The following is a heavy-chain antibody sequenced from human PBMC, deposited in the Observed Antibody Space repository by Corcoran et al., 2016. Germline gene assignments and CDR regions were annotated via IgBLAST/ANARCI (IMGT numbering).Heavy chain of an antibody. J-gene: IGHJ4*02. CDR1: GYTFTGYY. V-gene: IGHV1-2*02. CDR3: VSGGVWWTQKPEYYFDY. Sequence: QVQLVQSGAEVKKPGASVKVSGKASGYTFTGYYMHWVRQAPGQGLEWMGWINPNSGGTNYAQKFQGRVTMTRDTSISTAYRELSRLRSDDTAVYYCVSGGVWWTQKPEYYFDYWGQGTLVTVSS. D-gene: IGHD3-16*01. CDR2: INPNSGGT.